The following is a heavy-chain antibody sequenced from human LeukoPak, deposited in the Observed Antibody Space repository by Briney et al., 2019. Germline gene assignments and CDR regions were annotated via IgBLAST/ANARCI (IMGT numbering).Heavy chain of an antibody. Sequence: GGSLRLSCAASGFTFSSYAMSWARQAPGKGLEWVSAISGSGGSTYYADSVKGRFTISRDNSKNTLYLQMNSLRAEDTAVYYCAKDWDRGVGATSDYWGQGTLVTVSS. D-gene: IGHD1-26*01. CDR2: ISGSGGST. V-gene: IGHV3-23*01. CDR1: GFTFSSYA. CDR3: AKDWDRGVGATSDY. J-gene: IGHJ4*02.